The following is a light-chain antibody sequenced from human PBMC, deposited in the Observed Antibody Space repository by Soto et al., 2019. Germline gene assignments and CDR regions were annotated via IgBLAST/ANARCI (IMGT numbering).Light chain of an antibody. J-gene: IGKJ2*01. Sequence: EIVLTQSPGTLSLSPGERATLSCMASQSVISTYLTWYQQEPGQAPRLLIHGASNRATGIPDRFSGSGSGTDFTLTISRLEPEDFAVYYRQQYGSSPGYTFGQGTKLEIK. CDR3: QQYGSSPGYT. V-gene: IGKV3-20*01. CDR1: QSVISTY. CDR2: GAS.